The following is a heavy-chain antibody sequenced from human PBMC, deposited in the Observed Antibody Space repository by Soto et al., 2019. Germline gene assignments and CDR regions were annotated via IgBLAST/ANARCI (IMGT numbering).Heavy chain of an antibody. J-gene: IGHJ4*02. CDR3: ARDHDPARAMVTSWH. Sequence: EVQLVESGGGLVQPGGSLRLSCAASGFTFSSYWMSWVRQAPGKGLEWVANIKQDGSEKYYVDSVKGRFTISRDNAKNSRYLQMNSMRAEGTAVYYCARDHDPARAMVTSWHWGQGTLVTVSS. D-gene: IGHD5-18*01. V-gene: IGHV3-7*01. CDR2: IKQDGSEK. CDR1: GFTFSSYW.